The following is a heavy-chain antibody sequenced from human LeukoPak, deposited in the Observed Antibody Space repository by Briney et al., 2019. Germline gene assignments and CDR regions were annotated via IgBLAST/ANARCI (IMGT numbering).Heavy chain of an antibody. Sequence: PSETLSLTCTVSGGSISSNNYYWGWIRQPPGKGLEWIGSIYYSGSTYYNPSLKSRVTISVDTSKNQFSLKLSSVTAADTAVYYCARLAGYYYDSSAAGWFDPWGQGTLVTASS. V-gene: IGHV4-39*01. CDR3: ARLAGYYYDSSAAGWFDP. J-gene: IGHJ5*02. D-gene: IGHD3-22*01. CDR2: IYYSGST. CDR1: GGSISSNNYY.